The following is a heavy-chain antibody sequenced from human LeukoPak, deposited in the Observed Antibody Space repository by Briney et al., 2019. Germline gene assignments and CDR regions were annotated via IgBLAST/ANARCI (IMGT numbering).Heavy chain of an antibody. CDR2: ISGSGGST. CDR3: PKSLSLYSSGSYVASSPAEYFQH. D-gene: IGHD6-19*01. CDR1: GFTFSSYA. J-gene: IGHJ1*01. V-gene: IGHV3-23*01. Sequence: GGSLRLSCAASGFTFSSYAMSWVRQAPGKGLEWVSAISGSGGSTYYADSVKGRFTISRDNSKNTLYLQMNSLRAEDTAVYYCPKSLSLYSSGSYVASSPAEYFQHWGQGTLVTVSS.